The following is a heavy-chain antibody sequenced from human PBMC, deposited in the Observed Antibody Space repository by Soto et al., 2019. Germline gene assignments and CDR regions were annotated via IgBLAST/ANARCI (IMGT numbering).Heavy chain of an antibody. J-gene: IGHJ6*02. Sequence: SETLSLTCAVFGVSFSGYYLIWIRQPPGKGLEWIGEINHSGSTNYNPSLKSRVTISVDTSKNQFSLKLSSVTAADTAVYYCARGGGIAAAGNDYYYGMDVWGQGTTVTVSS. CDR3: ARGGGIAAAGNDYYYGMDV. V-gene: IGHV4-34*01. CDR2: INHSGST. CDR1: GVSFSGYY. D-gene: IGHD6-13*01.